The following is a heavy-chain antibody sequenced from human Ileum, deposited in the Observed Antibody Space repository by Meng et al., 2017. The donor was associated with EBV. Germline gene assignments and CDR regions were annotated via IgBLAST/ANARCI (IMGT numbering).Heavy chain of an antibody. CDR3: TNLSF. Sequence: QVQLVESGGGVVQPGRSLRVSCEASGFSFDTFDMHWARQAPGKGLEWVAVISYDENIKFYADSVKGRFTISRDNSKNTLYLQLNSLRPDTAFYYCTNLSFWGQGTLVTVSS. D-gene: IGHD2/OR15-2a*01. J-gene: IGHJ4*02. CDR1: GFSFDTFD. V-gene: IGHV3-30*18. CDR2: ISYDENIK.